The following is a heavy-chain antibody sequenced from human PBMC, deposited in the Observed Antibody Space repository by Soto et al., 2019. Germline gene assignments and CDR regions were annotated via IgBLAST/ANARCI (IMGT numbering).Heavy chain of an antibody. CDR2: ISGSGGST. Sequence: EVQLLESGGGLVQPGGSLGLSCAAPGFPFSSQAIGWVPQAPGKGPGGVSAISGSGGSTYYADSVKGRFTISRDNSKNTLYLQMNSLRAEDTAVYYCAKDRGGSWWLVRRDYWGQGTLVTVSS. J-gene: IGHJ4*02. D-gene: IGHD6-19*01. CDR3: AKDRGGSWWLVRRDY. V-gene: IGHV3-23*01. CDR1: GFPFSSQA.